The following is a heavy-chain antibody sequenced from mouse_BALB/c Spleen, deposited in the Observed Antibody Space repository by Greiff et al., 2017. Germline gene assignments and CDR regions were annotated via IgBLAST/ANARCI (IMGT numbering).Heavy chain of an antibody. V-gene: IGHV1-12*01. Sequence: QVQLQQPGAELVKPGASVKMSCKASGYTFTSYNMHWVKQTPGQGLEWIGAIYPGNGDTSYNQKFKGKATLTADKSSSTAYMQLSSLTSEDSAVYYCAREGNYGYFDVWGAGTTVTVSS. CDR2: IYPGNGDT. CDR1: GYTFTSYN. J-gene: IGHJ1*01. CDR3: AREGNYGYFDV. D-gene: IGHD2-1*01.